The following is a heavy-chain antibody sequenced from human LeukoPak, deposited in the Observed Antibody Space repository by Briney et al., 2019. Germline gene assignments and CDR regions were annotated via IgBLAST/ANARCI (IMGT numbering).Heavy chain of an antibody. D-gene: IGHD1-26*01. V-gene: IGHV3-9*03. Sequence: PGGSLRLSCAASGFTFDDYAMHWVRQAPGKGLEWVSGISWNSGSIGYADSVKGRFTISRDNAKNSLYLQMNSLRAEDMALYYCAKDGSDSGSYQGYYFDYWGQGTLVTVSS. J-gene: IGHJ4*02. CDR3: AKDGSDSGSYQGYYFDY. CDR2: ISWNSGSI. CDR1: GFTFDDYA.